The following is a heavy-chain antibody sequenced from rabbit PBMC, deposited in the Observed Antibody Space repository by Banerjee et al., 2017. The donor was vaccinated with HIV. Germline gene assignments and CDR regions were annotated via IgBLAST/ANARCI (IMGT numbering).Heavy chain of an antibody. J-gene: IGHJ4*01. CDR2: IYTGDGNT. CDR1: GFSFSSGYD. Sequence: QQLVESGGGLVKPGASLTLTCKASGFSFSSGYDMCWVRQAPGKGLELVACIYTGDGNTYYASWAKGRFTISKTASTAVTLQMTSLTAADTATYFCARDYDAGGAGYDYAFGLWGPGTLVTVS. CDR3: ARDYDAGGAGYDYAFGL. V-gene: IGHV1S40*01. D-gene: IGHD6-1*01.